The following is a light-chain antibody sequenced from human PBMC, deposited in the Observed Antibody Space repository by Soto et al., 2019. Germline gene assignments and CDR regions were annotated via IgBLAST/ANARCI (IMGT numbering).Light chain of an antibody. Sequence: AIQLTQSPSSLSASVGDRVTITCRASEAIRSALGWYQQKPGKGPKLLIYAASILQSGVPSRFSGSGSGTDFTLTISTLQPEDFATYYCLLDFRYFWAFGQGTKVDIK. CDR1: EAIRSA. CDR3: LLDFRYFWA. CDR2: AAS. J-gene: IGKJ1*01. V-gene: IGKV1-6*01.